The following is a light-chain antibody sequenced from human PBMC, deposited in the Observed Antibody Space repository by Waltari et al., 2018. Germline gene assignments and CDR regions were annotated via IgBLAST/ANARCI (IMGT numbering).Light chain of an antibody. CDR3: SAWDSDLRGYV. CDR2: RKN. V-gene: IGLV10-54*04. CDR1: SNNVGNQG. Sequence: QAGLTQPPSVSKGLRQTATLSCTGNSNNVGNQGAAWLQQHQGQPPKLRSYRKNNRPSGISDRFSASRSGNTASLTITGLQPEDEADYYCSAWDSDLRGYVFGTGTKVTVL. J-gene: IGLJ1*01.